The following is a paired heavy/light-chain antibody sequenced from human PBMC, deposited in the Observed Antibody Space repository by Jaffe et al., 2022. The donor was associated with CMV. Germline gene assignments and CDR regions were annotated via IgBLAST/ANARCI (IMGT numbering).Heavy chain of an antibody. CDR3: ARGVSIRDYDFWSGYYTPCWFDP. J-gene: IGHJ5*02. CDR1: GFTFSDYY. D-gene: IGHD3-3*01. V-gene: IGHV3-11*01. Sequence: QVQLVESGGGLVKPGGSLRLSCAASGFTFSDYYMSWIRQAPGKGLEWVSYISSSGSTIYYADSVKGRFTISRDNAKNSLYLQMNSLRAEDTAVYYCARGVSIRDYDFWSGYYTPCWFDPWGQGTLVTVSS. CDR2: ISSSGSTI.
Light chain of an antibody. Sequence: DIVMTQSPLSLPVTPGEPASISCRSSQSLLHSNGYNYLDWYLQKPGKSPQLLIYLGSNRASGVPDRFSGSGSGTDFTLKISRVEAEDVGVYYCMQALQTPQTFGQGTKLEIK. J-gene: IGKJ2*01. V-gene: IGKV2-28*01. CDR3: MQALQTPQT. CDR2: LGS. CDR1: QSLLHSNGYNY.